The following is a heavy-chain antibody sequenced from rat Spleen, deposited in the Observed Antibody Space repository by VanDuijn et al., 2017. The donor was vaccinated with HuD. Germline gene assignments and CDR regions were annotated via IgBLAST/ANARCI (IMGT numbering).Heavy chain of an antibody. Sequence: QVQLKESGPGLVQPSQTLSLTCTVFGFTLTSYNINWIRQPTGKGLEWMGIIWRCGSTDYNSALKSRLSISRDTSKSQVFLKMNSLQTEDIATYYCARSCYGYNYDHFDYWGQGVMVTVSS. V-gene: IGHV2-30*01. J-gene: IGHJ2*01. CDR3: ARSCYGYNYDHFDY. D-gene: IGHD1-9*01. CDR2: IWRCGST. CDR1: GFTLTSYN.